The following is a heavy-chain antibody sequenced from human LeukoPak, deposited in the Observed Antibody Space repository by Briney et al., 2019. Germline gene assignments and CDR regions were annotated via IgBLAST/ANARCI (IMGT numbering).Heavy chain of an antibody. V-gene: IGHV3-23*01. D-gene: IGHD3-10*01. Sequence: GGSLRLSCAASGFTFSNFVMNWLRQAPGKELQGVSTIAAGGVNTFYEDSVKGRFTISRDDSQNTLYLQLNSLRAEDTVFYYGAKGDTVFRGGPDYWGQGNLVNVSS. CDR1: GFTFSNFV. CDR3: AKGDTVFRGGPDY. CDR2: IAAGGVNT. J-gene: IGHJ4*02.